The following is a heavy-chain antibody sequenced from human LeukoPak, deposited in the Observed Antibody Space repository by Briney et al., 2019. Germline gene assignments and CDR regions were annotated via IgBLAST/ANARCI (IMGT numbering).Heavy chain of an antibody. CDR2: IRNRAKSYTT. Sequence: PGGSLRLSCAASGFTFSDHYMDWVRQAPGKGLEWVARIRNRAKSYTTQYAPSVKDRFTISRDDSRNSVYLQMNSLKTEDTAVYFCARVGDYYDTRGFSSDAFDIWGLGTMVTVSS. V-gene: IGHV3-72*01. D-gene: IGHD3-22*01. CDR3: ARVGDYYDTRGFSSDAFDI. CDR1: GFTFSDHY. J-gene: IGHJ3*02.